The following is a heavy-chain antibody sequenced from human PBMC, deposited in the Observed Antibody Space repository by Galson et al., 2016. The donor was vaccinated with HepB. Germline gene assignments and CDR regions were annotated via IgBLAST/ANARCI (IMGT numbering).Heavy chain of an antibody. CDR3: ARDRPPTTDGAFEM. V-gene: IGHV4-59*01. J-gene: IGHJ4*02. CDR1: GGSISDYD. CDR2: MYNTGST. Sequence: SETLSLTCTVSGGSISDYDWSWIRQPPGRGLEWIGYMYNTGSTNYHPSLKSRVTISVDTSKKQISLKLSSVTAADTSVYYCARDRPPTTDGAFEMWGQGTLATVSS. D-gene: IGHD3-9*01.